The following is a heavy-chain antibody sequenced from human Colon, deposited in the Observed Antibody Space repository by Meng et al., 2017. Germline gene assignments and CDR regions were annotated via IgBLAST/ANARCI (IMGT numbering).Heavy chain of an antibody. CDR1: GGSISSGTYY. J-gene: IGHJ5*02. CDR3: VRSSGWVRTGFDP. CDR2: VHYSGST. V-gene: IGHV4-30-4*08. D-gene: IGHD6-19*01. Sequence: QVQLQESGPGLVKPSQTLSLTCTVSGGSISSGTYYWGWIRQLPGKGLEWIAYVHYSGSTYYSPSLKSRVTVSIDTSKSQFSLMLTSVTAADTAVYYCVRSSGWVRTGFDPWGQGTLVTVSS.